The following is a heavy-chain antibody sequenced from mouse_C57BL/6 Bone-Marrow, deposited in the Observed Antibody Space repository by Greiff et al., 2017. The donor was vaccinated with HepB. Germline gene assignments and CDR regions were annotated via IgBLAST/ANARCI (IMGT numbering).Heavy chain of an antibody. Sequence: VKLQQPGAELVRPGSSVKLSCKASGYTFTSYWMDWVKQRPGQGLEWIGNIYPSDSETHYNHKFKDKATLTVDKSSSTAYMQLSSLTSEDSAVYYCARSDGSSHFDYWGQGTTLTVSA. D-gene: IGHD1-1*01. V-gene: IGHV1-61*01. J-gene: IGHJ2*01. CDR2: IYPSDSET. CDR1: GYTFTSYW. CDR3: ARSDGSSHFDY.